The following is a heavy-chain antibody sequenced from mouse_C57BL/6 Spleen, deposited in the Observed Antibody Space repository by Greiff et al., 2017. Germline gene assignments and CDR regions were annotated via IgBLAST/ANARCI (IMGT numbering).Heavy chain of an antibody. V-gene: IGHV5-17*01. D-gene: IGHD2-4*01. Sequence: EVKVVEPGGGLVKPGGSLKLSCAASGFTFSDYGMHWVRQAPEQGLEWVAYISSGSSTLYYADTVKGRFTISRDNAKNTLFLQMTSLRSEDTAMYYCARNYDYGGFAYWGQGTLVTVSA. J-gene: IGHJ3*01. CDR3: ARNYDYGGFAY. CDR1: GFTFSDYG. CDR2: ISSGSSTL.